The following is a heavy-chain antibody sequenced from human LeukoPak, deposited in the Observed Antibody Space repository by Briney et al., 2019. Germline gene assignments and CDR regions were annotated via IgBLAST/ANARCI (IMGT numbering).Heavy chain of an antibody. J-gene: IGHJ4*02. V-gene: IGHV1-2*02. Sequence: GASVKVSCKASGYTFTGYYMHWVRQAPGQGLEWMGWINPNSGGTNYAQKFQGRVTMTRDTSISTAYMELSRLRSDDTAVYYCARDERYCSGGSCYSPSFFDYWGQGTLVTVSS. CDR1: GYTFTGYY. CDR3: ARDERYCSGGSCYSPSFFDY. D-gene: IGHD2-15*01. CDR2: INPNSGGT.